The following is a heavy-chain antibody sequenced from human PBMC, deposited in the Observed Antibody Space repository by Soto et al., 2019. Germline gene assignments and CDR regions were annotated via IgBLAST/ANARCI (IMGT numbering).Heavy chain of an antibody. Sequence: PGGSLRLSCAASGFTCSSYAMHWVRQAPGKGLEWVAVISYDGSNKYYADSVKGRFTISRDNSKNTLYLRLSGLDAEDTDEYYCASDTDDNGDYGHFDYLGQGTLVTVSS. CDR1: GFTCSSYA. CDR3: ASDTDDNGDYGHFDY. CDR2: ISYDGSNK. D-gene: IGHD4-17*01. V-gene: IGHV3-30-3*01. J-gene: IGHJ4*02.